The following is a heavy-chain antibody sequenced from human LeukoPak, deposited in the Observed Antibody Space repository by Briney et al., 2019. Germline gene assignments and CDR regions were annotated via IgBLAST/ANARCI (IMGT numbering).Heavy chain of an antibody. Sequence: ASVKVSCKASGYTFTSYDINWVRQATGQGLEWMGWMNPNSGNTGYAQKFQGRVTMTRDTSISTAYMELSRLRSDDTAVYYCAREAFGDSSGYTNWFDPWGQGTLVTVSS. CDR2: MNPNSGNT. CDR3: AREAFGDSSGYTNWFDP. CDR1: GYTFTSYD. D-gene: IGHD3-22*01. V-gene: IGHV1-8*01. J-gene: IGHJ5*02.